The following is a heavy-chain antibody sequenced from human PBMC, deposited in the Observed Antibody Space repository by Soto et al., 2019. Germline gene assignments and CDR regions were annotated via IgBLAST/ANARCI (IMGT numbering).Heavy chain of an antibody. J-gene: IGHJ6*02. D-gene: IGHD1-26*01. CDR2: IKPSTGGA. CDR3: ARGAPSHYYFFALDV. Sequence: AHLVQSGAEVKKPGASVKVSCRAFGYRFTDYYLHWVRQAPGQGLDWMGWIKPSTGGASYAEKFQAGVIMTSDTSMNTVYMEMSNLTSDDTALYFCARGAPSHYYFFALDVWGPGTPVNVSS. V-gene: IGHV1-2*02. CDR1: GYRFTDYY.